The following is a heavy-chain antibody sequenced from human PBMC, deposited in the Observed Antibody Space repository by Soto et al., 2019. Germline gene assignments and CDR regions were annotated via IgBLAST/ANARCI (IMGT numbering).Heavy chain of an antibody. CDR2: ISGSGGST. J-gene: IGHJ6*03. CDR1: GFTFSSYA. CDR3: AKAPAGTDSYYYYYYMDV. Sequence: GGSLRLSCAASGFTFSSYAMSWVRQAPGKGLEWVSAISGSGGSTYFADSVKGRFTISRDNSGNTLYLQMNSLRAEDTAVYYCAKAPAGTDSYYYYYYMDVWGKGTTVTVSS. V-gene: IGHV3-23*01. D-gene: IGHD6-13*01.